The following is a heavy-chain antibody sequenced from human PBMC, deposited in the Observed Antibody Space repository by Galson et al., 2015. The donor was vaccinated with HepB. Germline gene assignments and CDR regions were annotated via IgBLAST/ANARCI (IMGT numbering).Heavy chain of an antibody. J-gene: IGHJ4*02. CDR2: IKKDGSEK. Sequence: SLRLSCAASGFTFSNDWMSWVRQAPGKGLEWVANIKKDGSEKYYVDSVKGRSTISRDNAKNSLYLQMNSLRVEDTAMYYCATSSAAKFDNWGQGTLVTVSS. CDR1: GFTFSNDW. V-gene: IGHV3-7*03. CDR3: ATSSAAKFDN. D-gene: IGHD5-18*01.